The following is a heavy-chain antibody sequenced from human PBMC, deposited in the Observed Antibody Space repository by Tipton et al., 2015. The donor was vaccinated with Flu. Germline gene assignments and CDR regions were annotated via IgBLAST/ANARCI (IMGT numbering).Heavy chain of an antibody. D-gene: IGHD2-21*02. CDR1: GASMSNYY. CDR2: VSFTGTT. V-gene: IGHV4-4*09. Sequence: TLSLTCTVSGASMSNYYWSWIRQTPGKGLEWIGYVSFTGTTNYNPSLKTRVTISIDTSKTHFSLRLRSVTAADTAIYYCARSREMTPYCGGDCNWSSDSWGQGILVTVSS. J-gene: IGHJ4*02. CDR3: ARSREMTPYCGGDCNWSSDS.